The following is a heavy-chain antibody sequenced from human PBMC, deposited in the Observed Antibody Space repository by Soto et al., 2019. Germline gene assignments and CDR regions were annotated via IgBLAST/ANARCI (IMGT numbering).Heavy chain of an antibody. CDR3: ARVSGYQSNWSRHFDL. CDR2: IDPSDSYI. V-gene: IGHV5-10-1*01. D-gene: IGHD6-13*01. J-gene: IGHJ2*01. CDR1: GYNFTSYW. Sequence: EVQLVQSGAEVKKPGESLRISCMGSGYNFTSYWITWVRQTPGKGLEWMGTIDPSDSYINYGPSFQGHVTISADKSIFTASLQWSSLKASDTAMYYCARVSGYQSNWSRHFDLWGRGTLVTVSS.